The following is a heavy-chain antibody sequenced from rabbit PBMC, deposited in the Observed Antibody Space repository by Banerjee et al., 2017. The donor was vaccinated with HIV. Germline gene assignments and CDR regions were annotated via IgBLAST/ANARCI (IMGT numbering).Heavy chain of an antibody. CDR3: ARGGYGSSSAYTNL. D-gene: IGHD1-1*01. CDR2: IWTGNSDST. CDR1: GFSFSSSYW. J-gene: IGHJ4*01. Sequence: QSLEESGGGLVQPGASLTLTCTASGFSFSSSYWMSWVRQAPGKGPEWIACIWTGNSDSTAYASWVNGRFSISKTSSTVTLQMTSLTAADTATYFCARGGYGSSSAYTNLWGQGTLVTVS. V-gene: IGHV1S40*01.